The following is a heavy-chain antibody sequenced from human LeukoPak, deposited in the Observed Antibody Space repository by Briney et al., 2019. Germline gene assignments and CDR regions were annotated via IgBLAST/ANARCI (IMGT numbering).Heavy chain of an antibody. CDR3: ARSTGWQEKYYYGMDV. J-gene: IGHJ6*02. Sequence: GGSLRLSCAASGFTFSSYWMSWVRQAPGKGLEWVSFISSSGTTIYYADSVKGRFTISRDNAKNSLYLQMNSLRAEDTAVYYCARSTGWQEKYYYGMDVWGQGTTVTVSS. D-gene: IGHD2-2*01. V-gene: IGHV3-48*04. CDR2: ISSSGTTI. CDR1: GFTFSSYW.